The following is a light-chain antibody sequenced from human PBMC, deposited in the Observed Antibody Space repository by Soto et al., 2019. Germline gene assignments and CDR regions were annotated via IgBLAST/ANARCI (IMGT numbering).Light chain of an antibody. CDR1: QSINSW. V-gene: IGKV1-5*03. CDR3: QQYNNSPWT. J-gene: IGKJ1*01. Sequence: DIQMTQSPSTLSASVGDRVTITCRASQSINSWLAWYQQKPGKAPKLLIYKTSNLESGVPSRISGSGSGTEFTLTISSLQPDDFATYYCQQYNNSPWTFGQGTKVEIK. CDR2: KTS.